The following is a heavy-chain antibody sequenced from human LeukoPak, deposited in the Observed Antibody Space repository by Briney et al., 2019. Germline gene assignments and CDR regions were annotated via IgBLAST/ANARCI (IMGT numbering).Heavy chain of an antibody. CDR1: GGSFSGYY. CDR3: ARGSGPCGGDCYPFDY. V-gene: IGHV4-34*01. CDR2: INHSGST. J-gene: IGHJ4*02. D-gene: IGHD2-21*02. Sequence: SETLSLTCAVYGGSFSGYYWSWIRQPPGKGLERIGEINHSGSTNYNPSLKSRVTISVDTSKNQFSLKLSSVTAADTAVYYCARGSGPCGGDCYPFDYWGQGTLVTVSS.